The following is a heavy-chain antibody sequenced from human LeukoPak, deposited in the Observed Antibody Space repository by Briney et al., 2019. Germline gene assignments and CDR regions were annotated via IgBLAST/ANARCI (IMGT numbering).Heavy chain of an antibody. V-gene: IGHV3-23*01. J-gene: IGHJ4*02. D-gene: IGHD6-19*01. Sequence: EGSLRLSCEASGFIFSSYAMSWVRQAPGKGLEWVSALSGSGVSTYYAESVKGRFTISRDNSKNTLYLQMTSLRGEDTAVYYCSKSGTGWHYSDSWGQGTLVTVSS. CDR1: GFIFSSYA. CDR2: LSGSGVST. CDR3: SKSGTGWHYSDS.